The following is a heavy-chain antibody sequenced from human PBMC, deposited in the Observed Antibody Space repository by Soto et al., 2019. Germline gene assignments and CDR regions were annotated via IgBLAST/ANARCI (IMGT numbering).Heavy chain of an antibody. CDR3: ARVQENTPDYDFWSGYYRPHPYFDY. J-gene: IGHJ4*02. Sequence: ASVKVSCKASGYTFTSYAMHWVRQAPGQRLEWMGWINAGNGNTKYSQKFQGRVTITRDTSASTAYMELSSLRSEDTAVYYCARVQENTPDYDFWSGYYRPHPYFDYWGQGTLVTV. CDR1: GYTFTSYA. V-gene: IGHV1-3*01. D-gene: IGHD3-3*01. CDR2: INAGNGNT.